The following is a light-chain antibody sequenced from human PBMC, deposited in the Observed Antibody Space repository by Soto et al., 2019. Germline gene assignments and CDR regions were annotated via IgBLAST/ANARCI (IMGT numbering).Light chain of an antibody. CDR2: GAS. CDR3: QQYGSSSWT. J-gene: IGKJ1*01. Sequence: EIELTPSPATLSLSPGEKTTLSCRASQSVSSSYFAWYQQRFGQAPRLLIYGASSRATGIPDRFSGSGSGTDFTLTISRLEPEDFAVYYCQQYGSSSWTFGQGTKVDIK. V-gene: IGKV3-20*01. CDR1: QSVSSSY.